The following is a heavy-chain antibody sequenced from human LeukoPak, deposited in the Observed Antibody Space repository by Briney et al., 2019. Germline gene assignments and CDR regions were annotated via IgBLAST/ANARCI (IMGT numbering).Heavy chain of an antibody. CDR2: IYYRGST. J-gene: IGHJ6*02. CDR3: ARGRSNYYGMDV. Sequence: SETLSLTCTVSGGSISSDYWSWIRQPPGKGLEWIGYIYYRGSTNYNPSLKSRVTISVDTSKNQFSLKLSSVTAADTAVYYCARGRSNYYGMDVWGQGTTVTVSS. V-gene: IGHV4-59*01. D-gene: IGHD1-26*01. CDR1: GGSISSDY.